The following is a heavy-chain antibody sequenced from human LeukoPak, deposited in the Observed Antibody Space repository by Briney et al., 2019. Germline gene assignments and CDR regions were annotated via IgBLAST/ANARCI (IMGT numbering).Heavy chain of an antibody. CDR1: GFTFSAYS. J-gene: IGHJ4*02. CDR3: ARTGETMVRGVIMGFPIDY. V-gene: IGHV3-21*03. D-gene: IGHD3-10*01. Sequence: GGSLRLSCAASGFTFSAYSMNWVRQAPGKGLEWVSTITSSSNYIYYGDSLKGRFTVSRDNAKNSLYLQMNSLKIEDTAVYYCARTGETMVRGVIMGFPIDYWGQGTLVTVSP. CDR2: ITSSSNYI.